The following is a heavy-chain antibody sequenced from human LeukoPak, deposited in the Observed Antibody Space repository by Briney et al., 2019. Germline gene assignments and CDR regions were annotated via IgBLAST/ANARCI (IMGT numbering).Heavy chain of an antibody. CDR3: ARALGAHFDY. V-gene: IGHV3-30*04. CDR1: GFTFSSYA. CDR2: ISYDGSKR. D-gene: IGHD3-16*01. Sequence: GGSLRLSCAASGFTFSSYAMYWVRQAPGKGLEGVAGISYDGSKRYYADSVKGRFTISRDNSKSTLYLQMNSLRAEDTAVYYCARALGAHFDYWGQGTLVTVSS. J-gene: IGHJ4*02.